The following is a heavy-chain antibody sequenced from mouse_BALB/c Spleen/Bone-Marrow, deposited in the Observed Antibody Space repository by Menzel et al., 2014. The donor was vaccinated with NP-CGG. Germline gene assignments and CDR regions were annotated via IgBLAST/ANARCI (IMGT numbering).Heavy chain of an antibody. CDR3: TTGAY. J-gene: IGHJ3*01. Sequence: VQLQQSGAELVRPGASVKLSCKASGYTFTSYWINWVKQRPGQGLEWIGNIYPSDSYTNYNQKFRDKATLTVDKSSSTAYMQLSSPTSEDSAVYYCTTGAYWGQETLVTVSA. CDR1: GYTFTSYW. D-gene: IGHD4-1*01. V-gene: IGHV1-69*02. CDR2: IYPSDSYT.